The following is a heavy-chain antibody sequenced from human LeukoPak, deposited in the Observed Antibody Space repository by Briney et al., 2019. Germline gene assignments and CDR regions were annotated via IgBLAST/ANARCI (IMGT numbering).Heavy chain of an antibody. D-gene: IGHD2-15*01. V-gene: IGHV4-34*01. CDR1: SGSFNGYY. J-gene: IGHJ4*02. Sequence: SETLSLTCAVYSGSFNGYYWSWIRQPPGKGLEWIGEINHSGDTYYNPSLKSRLTVSVDTSKNQFSLKLNSVTAADTVVYYCARTLGHCSGGSCPPGYWGQGSLVTVSS. CDR3: ARTLGHCSGGSCPPGY. CDR2: INHSGDT.